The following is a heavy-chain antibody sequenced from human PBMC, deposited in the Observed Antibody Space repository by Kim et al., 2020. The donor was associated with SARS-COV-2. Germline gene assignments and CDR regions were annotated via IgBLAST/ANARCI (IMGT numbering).Heavy chain of an antibody. D-gene: IGHD3-22*01. V-gene: IGHV4-39*07. J-gene: IGHJ5*02. CDR1: GGSISSSTYY. CDR2: FYYSGST. CDR3: ARGARLNYNRADYYPRGGNWFDP. Sequence: SETLSLTCTVSGGSISSSTYYWGWIRQPPGKGLQWIGSFYYSGSTYYNPSLKSRVTISVDTSKNQFSLSLNSVTAADTAVYYCARGARLNYNRADYYPRGGNWFDPWGQGTLVTVSS.